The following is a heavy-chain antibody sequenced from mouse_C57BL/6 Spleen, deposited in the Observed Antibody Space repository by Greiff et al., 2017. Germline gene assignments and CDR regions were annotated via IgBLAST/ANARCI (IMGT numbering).Heavy chain of an antibody. D-gene: IGHD4-1*01. CDR1: GYTFTSYW. CDR2: IDPNSGGT. CDR3: ALANWDGDYYAMDY. V-gene: IGHV1-72*01. J-gene: IGHJ4*01. Sequence: VQLQQPGAELVKPGASVKLSCKASGYTFTSYWMHWVKQRPGRGLEWIGRIDPNSGGTKYNEKFKSKATLTVDKPSSTAYMQLSSLTSEDSAVYYCALANWDGDYYAMDYWGQGTSVTVSS.